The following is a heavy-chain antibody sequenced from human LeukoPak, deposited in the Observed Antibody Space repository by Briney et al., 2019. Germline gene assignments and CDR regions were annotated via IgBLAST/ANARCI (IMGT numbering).Heavy chain of an antibody. Sequence: SETLSLTCTVSGYSISSGYYWGWIRQPPGKGLEWIGSIYHSGRTFYNPSLKSRVTISVDTSKNQFSLKLSSVTAADTAVYYCARNRDGYNYWHFQHWGQGTLVTVSS. CDR3: ARNRDGYNYWHFQH. J-gene: IGHJ1*01. D-gene: IGHD5-24*01. CDR2: IYHSGRT. CDR1: GYSISSGYY. V-gene: IGHV4-38-2*02.